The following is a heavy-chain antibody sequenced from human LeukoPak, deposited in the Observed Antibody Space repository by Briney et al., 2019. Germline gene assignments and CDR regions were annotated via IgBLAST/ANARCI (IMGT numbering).Heavy chain of an antibody. J-gene: IGHJ4*02. CDR3: ARDPYSSGWYDY. Sequence: SETLSLTCTVSGGSISSSSYYWGWIRQPPGKGLEWIGSIYYSGSTYYNPSLKSRVTLSVDTSKNQFSLKLSSVTAADTAVYYCARDPYSSGWYDYWGQGTLVTVSS. CDR2: IYYSGST. V-gene: IGHV4-39*07. D-gene: IGHD6-19*01. CDR1: GGSISSSSYY.